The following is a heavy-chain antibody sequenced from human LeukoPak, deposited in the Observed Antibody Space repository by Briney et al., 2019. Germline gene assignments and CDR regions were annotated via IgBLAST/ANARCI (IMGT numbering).Heavy chain of an antibody. CDR3: ARVRGSGNRLGYFDY. CDR1: GFTFSSYW. D-gene: IGHD3-10*01. CDR2: LNQDGSAK. J-gene: IGHJ4*02. Sequence: GGSLRLSCAASGFTFSSYWMTWVRQAPGKGLEWVANLNQDGSAKYYVDSVKGRFSISRDNAKNSMYLQMNGLRVEDMSVYYCARVRGSGNRLGYFDYWGQGTLVTVSS. V-gene: IGHV3-7*01.